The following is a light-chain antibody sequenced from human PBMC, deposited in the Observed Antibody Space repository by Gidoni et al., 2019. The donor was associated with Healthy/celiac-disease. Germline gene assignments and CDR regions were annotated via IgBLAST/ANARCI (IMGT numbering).Light chain of an antibody. CDR3: QQYGSSPLLT. Sequence: EIVLTQSPGTLSLSPGARATISCRASQSVSSSYLAWYQQKPGQAPRLLIYGASSRATGLPDRFSGSGSGTDFTLTISRLEPEDFAVYYCQQYGSSPLLTFGGGTKVEIK. J-gene: IGKJ4*01. CDR1: QSVSSSY. V-gene: IGKV3-20*01. CDR2: GAS.